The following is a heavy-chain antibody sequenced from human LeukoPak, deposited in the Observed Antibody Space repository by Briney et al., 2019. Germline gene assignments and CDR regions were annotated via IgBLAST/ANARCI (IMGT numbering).Heavy chain of an antibody. CDR2: ISSSSSYI. CDR3: ARLSYTANFDY. Sequence: GGSLRLSRAASGFTFSSYSMNWVRQAPGKGLEWVSSISSSSSYIYYADSVKGRFTISRDKAKNSLYLQMNSLRAEDTAVYYCARLSYTANFDYWGQGTLVTVSS. J-gene: IGHJ4*02. CDR1: GFTFSSYS. D-gene: IGHD2-2*02. V-gene: IGHV3-21*01.